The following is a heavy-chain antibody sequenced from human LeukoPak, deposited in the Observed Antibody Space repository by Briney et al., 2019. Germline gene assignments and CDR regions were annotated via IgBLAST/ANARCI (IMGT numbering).Heavy chain of an antibody. Sequence: PSQTLSLTCTVSGGSISSGSYSWSWIRQPAGKGLEWIGRIYTSGSTNYNPSLKSRVTISVDTSKNQFSLKLSSVTAADTAVYYCAREVVPAAIPYYFDYWGQGTLSPSPQ. CDR1: GGSISSGSYS. CDR3: AREVVPAAIPYYFDY. V-gene: IGHV4-61*02. D-gene: IGHD2-2*01. J-gene: IGHJ4*02. CDR2: IYTSGST.